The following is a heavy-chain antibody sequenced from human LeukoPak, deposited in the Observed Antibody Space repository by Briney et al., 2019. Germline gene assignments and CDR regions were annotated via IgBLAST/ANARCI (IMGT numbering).Heavy chain of an antibody. CDR2: ISSSGSTI. V-gene: IGHV3-11*01. J-gene: IGHJ6*02. CDR3: ARDGAVSLYYFYAMDV. Sequence: GGSLRLSCAASGFTFSDYYMSWIRQAPGKGLEWVSYISSSGSTISYAGSVKGRFTISRDNAKSSLYLQMNSLRAEDTAVYYCARDGAVSLYYFYAMDVWGQGTTVTVAS. CDR1: GFTFSDYY. D-gene: IGHD3-16*01.